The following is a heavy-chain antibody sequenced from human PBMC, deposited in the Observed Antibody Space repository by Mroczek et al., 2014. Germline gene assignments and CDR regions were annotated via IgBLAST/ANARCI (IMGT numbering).Heavy chain of an antibody. CDR2: ISAYNGNT. J-gene: IGHJ6*02. CDR1: GYTFTSYG. CDR3: ARGDYCSSTSCYISWVGYYYYGMDV. V-gene: IGHV1-18*01. Sequence: VQLVESGAEVKKPGASVKVSCKASGYTFTSYGISWVRQAPGQGLEWMGWISAYNGNTNYAQKLQGRVTMTTDTSTSTAYMELRSLRSDDTAVYYCARGDYCSSTSCYISWVGYYYYGMDVWGQGTTVTVSS. D-gene: IGHD2-2*02.